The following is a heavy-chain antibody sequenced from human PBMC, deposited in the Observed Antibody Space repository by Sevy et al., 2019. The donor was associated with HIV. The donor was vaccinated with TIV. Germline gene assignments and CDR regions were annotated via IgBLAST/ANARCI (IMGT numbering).Heavy chain of an antibody. CDR2: IYYTGST. Sequence: SETLSLTCNVSGCSISSSYYWGWIRQPPGKGLEGTGSIYYTGSTYYKTSVKSRITVTVDRSKNQLSLRLTTVTAADTAVYYCAKLETVYYYGMDVWGQGIMVTVSS. J-gene: IGHJ6*02. CDR1: GCSISSSYY. D-gene: IGHD1-1*01. V-gene: IGHV4-39*01. CDR3: AKLETVYYYGMDV.